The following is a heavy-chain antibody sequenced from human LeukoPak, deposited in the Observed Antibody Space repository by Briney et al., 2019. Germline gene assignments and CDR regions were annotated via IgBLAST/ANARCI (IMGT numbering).Heavy chain of an antibody. Sequence: ASVKVSCKASGYTFTGYYMHWVRQAPGQGLEWMGWINPNSGGTNYAQKLQGRVTMTTDTSTSTAYMELRSLRSDDTAVYYCARFIERIGPHAFDIWGQGTMVTVSS. CDR3: ARFIERIGPHAFDI. CDR1: GYTFTGYY. CDR2: INPNSGGT. D-gene: IGHD2-15*01. V-gene: IGHV1-2*02. J-gene: IGHJ3*02.